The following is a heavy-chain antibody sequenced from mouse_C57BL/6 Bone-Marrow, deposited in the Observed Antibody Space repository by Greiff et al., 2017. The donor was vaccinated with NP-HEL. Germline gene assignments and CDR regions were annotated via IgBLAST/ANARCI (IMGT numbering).Heavy chain of an antibody. V-gene: IGHV5-4*01. CDR3: ARDNYGSSSDY. Sequence: EVMLVESGGGLVKPGGSLKLSCAASGFTFSSYAMSWVRQTPDKRLEWVATISDGGSYTYYPDTVKGRFPISSDNAKTNLYLQISHLKSEDTAMYCCARDNYGSSSDYWGQGPTLTVSS. D-gene: IGHD1-1*01. CDR1: GFTFSSYA. CDR2: ISDGGSYT. J-gene: IGHJ2*01.